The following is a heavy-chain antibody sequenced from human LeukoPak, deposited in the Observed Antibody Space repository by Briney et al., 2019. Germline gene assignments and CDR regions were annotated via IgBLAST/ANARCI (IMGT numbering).Heavy chain of an antibody. CDR1: GYTFTGYY. Sequence: ASVKVSCKASGYTFTGYYMHWVRQAPGQGLEWMGWINPNSRGTNYAQKFQGRVTMTRDTSISTAYMELSRLRSDDTAVYYCARVGITMVRGVVDVWGQGTTVTVSS. V-gene: IGHV1-2*02. D-gene: IGHD3-10*01. J-gene: IGHJ6*02. CDR2: INPNSRGT. CDR3: ARVGITMVRGVVDV.